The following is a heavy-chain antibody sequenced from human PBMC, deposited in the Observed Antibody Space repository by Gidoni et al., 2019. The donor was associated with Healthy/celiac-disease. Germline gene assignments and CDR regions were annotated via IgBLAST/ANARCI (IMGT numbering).Heavy chain of an antibody. Sequence: QVQLQESGPGLVKPSETLSLTCTVSGGSISNYYWSWIRQPPGKGLEWIGYIYYSRSTNYNPSLKGRVTISADTSKNQFSLKLTSVTAADTATYFCARGGDCGGDCYSFFYYWGQGALVTVSS. CDR2: IYYSRST. D-gene: IGHD2-21*02. CDR3: ARGGDCGGDCYSFFYY. CDR1: GGSISNYY. V-gene: IGHV4-59*01. J-gene: IGHJ4*02.